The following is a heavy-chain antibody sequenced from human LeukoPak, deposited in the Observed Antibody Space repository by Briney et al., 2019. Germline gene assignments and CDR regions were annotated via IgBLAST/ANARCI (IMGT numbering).Heavy chain of an antibody. D-gene: IGHD6-13*01. CDR3: ARAAYSSTWYSRYFDL. Sequence: GGSLRLSCAASGFIFSRYGMSWVRQATGKGLEWVSGIGTAGEIYYPGSVKGRFTISRENAKNSLYLQMNSLRAGDTAVYYCARAAYSSTWYSRYFDLWGRGTLVTVSS. V-gene: IGHV3-13*01. J-gene: IGHJ2*01. CDR1: GFIFSRYG. CDR2: IGTAGEI.